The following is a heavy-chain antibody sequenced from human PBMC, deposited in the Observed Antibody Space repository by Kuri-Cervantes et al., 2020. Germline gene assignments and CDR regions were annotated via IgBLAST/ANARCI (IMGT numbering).Heavy chain of an antibody. D-gene: IGHD6-19*01. V-gene: IGHV1-8*02. Sequence: ASVKVSCKASGGTFSSYAISWVRQATGQGLEWMGWMSPNSGNTGYAQKFQGRVTMTRNTSIGTAYMELSSLRSEDTAVYYCARGSRWLVLYYFDYWGQGTLVTVSS. CDR2: MSPNSGNT. CDR3: ARGSRWLVLYYFDY. J-gene: IGHJ4*02. CDR1: GGTFSSYA.